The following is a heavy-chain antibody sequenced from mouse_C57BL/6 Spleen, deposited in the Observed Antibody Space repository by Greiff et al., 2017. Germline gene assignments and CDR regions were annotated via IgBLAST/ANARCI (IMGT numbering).Heavy chain of an antibody. CDR3: ANSNWDYAMDY. J-gene: IGHJ4*01. CDR1: GYAFSSSW. D-gene: IGHD2-5*01. V-gene: IGHV1-82*01. CDR2: IYPGDGDT. Sequence: QVQLQQSGPELVKPGASVKISCKASGYAFSSSWMNWVKQRPGKGLEWIGRIYPGDGDTNYNGKFKGKATLTADKSSSTAYMQLSSLTSEDSAVDFCANSNWDYAMDYWGQGTSVTVSS.